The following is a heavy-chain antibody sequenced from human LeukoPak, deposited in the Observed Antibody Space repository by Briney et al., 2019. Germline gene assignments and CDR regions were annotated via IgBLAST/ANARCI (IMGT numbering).Heavy chain of an antibody. CDR3: ARGDHGSGWYRVGPWRPCYFDY. J-gene: IGHJ4*02. CDR1: GGSISSGSYY. D-gene: IGHD6-19*01. V-gene: IGHV4-61*02. CDR2: IYTSGST. Sequence: SETLSLTCTVSGGSISSGSYYWSWIRQPAGKGLEWIGRIYTSGSTNYNPSLKSRVTISVDTSKNQFSLKLSSVTAADTAVYYCARGDHGSGWYRVGPWRPCYFDYWGQGTLVTVSS.